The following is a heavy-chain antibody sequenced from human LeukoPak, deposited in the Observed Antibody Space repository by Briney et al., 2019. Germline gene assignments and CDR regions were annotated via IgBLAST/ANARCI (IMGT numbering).Heavy chain of an antibody. CDR2: ISYDGSNK. J-gene: IGHJ6*04. CDR1: GFTFSSYG. Sequence: PGRSLRLSCAASGFTFSSYGMHWVRQAPGKGLEWVAVISYDGSNKYYADSVKGRFTISRDNSENTLYLQMNSLRAEDTAVYYCAKDHYDILTGYSVLYYYYGMDVWGKGTTVTVSS. CDR3: AKDHYDILTGYSVLYYYYGMDV. V-gene: IGHV3-30*18. D-gene: IGHD3-9*01.